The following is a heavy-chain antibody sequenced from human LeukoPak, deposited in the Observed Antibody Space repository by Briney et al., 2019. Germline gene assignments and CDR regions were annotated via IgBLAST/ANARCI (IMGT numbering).Heavy chain of an antibody. CDR3: ARDEVEMATIA. V-gene: IGHV1-69*04. CDR2: IIPILGIA. Sequence: SVKVSCKASGYTFTSYDINWVRQATGQGLEWMGRIIPILGIANYAQKFQGRVTITADKSTSTAYMELSSLRSEDTAVYYCARDEVEMATIAWGQGTLVTVSS. CDR1: GYTFTSYD. J-gene: IGHJ5*02. D-gene: IGHD5-24*01.